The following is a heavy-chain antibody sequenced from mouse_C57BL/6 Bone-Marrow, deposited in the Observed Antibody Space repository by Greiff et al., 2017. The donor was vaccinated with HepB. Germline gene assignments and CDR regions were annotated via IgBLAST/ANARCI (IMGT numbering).Heavy chain of an antibody. CDR2: IYPGGGYT. J-gene: IGHJ3*01. Sequence: VQLQQSGAELVRPGTSVKMSCKASGYTFTNYWIGWAKQRPGHGLEWIGDIYPGGGYTNYNEKFKGKATLTADKSSSTAYMQFSSLTSEDSAISYCARDDYPAWFAYWGQGTLVTVSA. V-gene: IGHV1-63*01. CDR1: GYTFTNYW. D-gene: IGHD2-4*01. CDR3: ARDDYPAWFAY.